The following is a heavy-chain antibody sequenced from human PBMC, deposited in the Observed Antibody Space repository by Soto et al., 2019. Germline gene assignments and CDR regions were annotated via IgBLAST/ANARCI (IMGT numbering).Heavy chain of an antibody. Sequence: GGSLRLSCAASGFTFSSYSMNWVRQAPGKGLEWVSYISSSSSTIYYADSVKGRFTISRDNAKNSLYLQMNSLRDEDTAVYYCARATQEAYYYYGMDVWGQGTTVTVSS. CDR1: GFTFSSYS. V-gene: IGHV3-48*02. CDR3: ARATQEAYYYYGMDV. CDR2: ISSSSSTI. J-gene: IGHJ6*02.